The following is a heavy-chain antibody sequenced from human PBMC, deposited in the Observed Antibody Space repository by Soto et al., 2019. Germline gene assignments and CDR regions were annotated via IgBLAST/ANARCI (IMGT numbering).Heavy chain of an antibody. CDR2: IKEDGSEK. CDR3: GRDGISGTIDF. Sequence: PGGALRLSCAASGFTFSPYWMTWVRQAPGKGLEWVANIKEDGSEKYYVDSVKGRFTISRDNAKNSLYVEMNSLRVEDTAVYYRGRDGISGTIDFWGQGALVAVYS. V-gene: IGHV3-7*03. J-gene: IGHJ4*02. D-gene: IGHD1-20*01. CDR1: GFTFSPYW.